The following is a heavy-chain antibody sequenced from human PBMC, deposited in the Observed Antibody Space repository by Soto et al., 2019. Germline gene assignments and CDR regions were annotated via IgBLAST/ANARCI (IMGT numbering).Heavy chain of an antibody. CDR2: IIPIFGTA. V-gene: IGHV1-69*12. CDR1: GGTFSSYA. D-gene: IGHD2-2*01. CDR3: ARDRRVVPAATVQYYYYGMDV. Sequence: QVQLVQSRAEVKKPGSSVKVSCKASGGTFSSYAISWVRQAPGQGLEWMGGIIPIFGTANYAQKFQGRVTITADESTSTAYMELSSLRSEDTAVYYCARDRRVVPAATVQYYYYGMDVWGQGTTVTVSS. J-gene: IGHJ6*02.